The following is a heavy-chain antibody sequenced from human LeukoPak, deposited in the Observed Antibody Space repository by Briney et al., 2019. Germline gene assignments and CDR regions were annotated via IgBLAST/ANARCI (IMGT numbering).Heavy chain of an antibody. Sequence: PSETLSLTCTVSGGSVSSGSYYWSWIRQPPGKGLEWIGYIYYSGNTNYNPSLKSRVTISVDTSKNQFSLKLSSVTAADTAVYYCARMAYYYDSDGYSQLDYWGQGTLVTVSS. V-gene: IGHV4-61*01. CDR2: IYYSGNT. D-gene: IGHD3-22*01. J-gene: IGHJ4*02. CDR1: GGSVSSGSYY. CDR3: ARMAYYYDSDGYSQLDY.